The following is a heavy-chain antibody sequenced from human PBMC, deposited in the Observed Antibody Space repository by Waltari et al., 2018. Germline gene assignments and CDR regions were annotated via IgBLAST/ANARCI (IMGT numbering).Heavy chain of an antibody. CDR1: GFTVRSNY. J-gene: IGHJ5*02. CDR3: ARDLRSYGFEYWFDP. CDR2: IYSGGST. Sequence: EVQLVESGGGLIQPGGSLRLSCAASGFTVRSNYMSWVRQAPGKGLEWVSVIYSGGSTYDADSVKGRFTISRDNSKNTLYLQMNSLRAEDTAVYYCARDLRSYGFEYWFDPWGQGTLVTVSS. D-gene: IGHD5-18*01. V-gene: IGHV3-53*01.